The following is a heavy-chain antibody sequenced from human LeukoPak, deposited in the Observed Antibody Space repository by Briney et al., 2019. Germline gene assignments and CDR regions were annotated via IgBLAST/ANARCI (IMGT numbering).Heavy chain of an antibody. J-gene: IGHJ6*03. Sequence: GGSLRLSCAPSGFIFSSFAMGWVRQAPGKGLEWVSGLSGLGYRTHYADSVKGRFTISRDNAKNSLYLQMNSLRAEDTAVYYCAELGITMIRGVWGKGTTVTISS. D-gene: IGHD3-10*01. V-gene: IGHV3-23*01. CDR2: LSGLGYRT. CDR1: GFIFSSFA. CDR3: AELGITMIRGV.